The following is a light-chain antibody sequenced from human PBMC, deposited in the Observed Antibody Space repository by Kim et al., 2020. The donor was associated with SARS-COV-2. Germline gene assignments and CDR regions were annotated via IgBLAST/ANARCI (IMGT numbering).Light chain of an antibody. CDR1: SSDVGSYDL. Sequence: QSALTQPASVSGSPGQSITISCTGTSSDVGSYDLVSWYQQHPGKAPKLMIYDVTKGPPGVSNRFSGSKFGNTASLTISGLQAEDEADYYCCSYAGSFTLVFGGGTKVTVL. J-gene: IGLJ3*02. V-gene: IGLV2-23*02. CDR3: CSYAGSFTLV. CDR2: DVT.